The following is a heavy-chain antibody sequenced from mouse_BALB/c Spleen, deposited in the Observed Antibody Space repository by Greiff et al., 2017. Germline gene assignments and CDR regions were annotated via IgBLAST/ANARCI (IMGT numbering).Heavy chain of an antibody. CDR3: ARQGYDGYYYWYFDV. V-gene: IGHV5-12-1*01. J-gene: IGHJ1*01. CDR2: ISSGGGST. Sequence: EVHLVESGGGLVKPGGSLKLSCAASGFAFSSYDMSWVRQTPEKRLEWVAYISSGGGSTYYPDTVKGRFTISRDNAKNTLYLQMSSLKSEDTAMYYCARQGYDGYYYWYFDVWGAGTTVTVSS. CDR1: GFAFSSYD. D-gene: IGHD2-3*01.